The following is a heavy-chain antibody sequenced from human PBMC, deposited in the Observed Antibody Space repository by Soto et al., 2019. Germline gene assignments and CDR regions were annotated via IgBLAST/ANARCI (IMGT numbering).Heavy chain of an antibody. J-gene: IGHJ4*02. CDR3: AREVGIGLLVAGDTPDY. D-gene: IGHD2-2*01. CDR1: GDSISSGFYY. Sequence: QVHLQESGPGLVKPSQTLSLTCTVSGDSISSGFYYWTWIRQLPGKGLEWLGYVYYTGSTYYNPSLKRRVTMSVDTSKNQFSLKLTSVTAADTAVYYCAREVGIGLLVAGDTPDYWGQGTVVTVSS. V-gene: IGHV4-31*03. CDR2: VYYTGST.